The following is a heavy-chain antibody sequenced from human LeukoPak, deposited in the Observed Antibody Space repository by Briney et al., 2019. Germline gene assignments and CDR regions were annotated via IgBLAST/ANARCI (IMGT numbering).Heavy chain of an antibody. D-gene: IGHD1-26*01. J-gene: IGHJ4*02. CDR2: IKPNSGDT. Sequence: ASVKVSCKASGYSSTDYYIYWVRRAPGQGLEWMGWIKPNSGDTNYVQKFEGRVTMTRDTSISTAYMELSSLRSDDTAVYYCATKKYSGSFYAFWGQGTLVTVFS. V-gene: IGHV1-2*02. CDR3: ATKKYSGSFYAF. CDR1: GYSSTDYY.